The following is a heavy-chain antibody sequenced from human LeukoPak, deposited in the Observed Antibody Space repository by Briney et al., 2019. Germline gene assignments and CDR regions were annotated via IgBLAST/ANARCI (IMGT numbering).Heavy chain of an antibody. V-gene: IGHV3-64*01. CDR1: GFTFSSDA. Sequence: GGSLRLSCAASGFTFSSDAMHWVRQAPGKGLEYVSAISSNGGTTHYGNSVKGRFTISRDNSKNTLYLQMGSLRAEDMAVYSCARSSGYGYYFDYWGQGTLVTVSS. D-gene: IGHD3-22*01. CDR2: ISSNGGTT. J-gene: IGHJ4*02. CDR3: ARSSGYGYYFDY.